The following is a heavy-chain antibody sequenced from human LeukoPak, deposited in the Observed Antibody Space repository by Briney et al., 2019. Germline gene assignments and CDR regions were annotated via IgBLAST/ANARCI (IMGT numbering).Heavy chain of an antibody. V-gene: IGHV4-30-2*01. D-gene: IGHD6-13*01. J-gene: IGHJ4*02. Sequence: PSETLSLTCAVSGGSISSGGYSWSWIRQPPGKGLEWIGYIYHSGSTYYNPSLKSRVTISVDRSKNQFPLKLSSVTAADTAVYYCARGSYSSSCRFDYWGQGTLVTVSS. CDR2: IYHSGST. CDR1: GGSISSGGYS. CDR3: ARGSYSSSCRFDY.